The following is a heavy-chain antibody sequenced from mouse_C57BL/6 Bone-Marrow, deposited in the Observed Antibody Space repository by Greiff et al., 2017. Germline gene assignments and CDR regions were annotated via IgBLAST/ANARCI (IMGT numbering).Heavy chain of an antibody. Sequence: EVQVVESGGGLVKPGGSLKLSCAASGFTFSDYGMHWVRQAPEKGLEWVAYISSGSSTIYYADTVKGRFTISRDNAKNTLFLQMTSLRSEDTAMYYCARKNYYGSRRGYYAMDYWGQGTSVTVSS. J-gene: IGHJ4*01. D-gene: IGHD1-1*01. CDR1: GFTFSDYG. V-gene: IGHV5-17*01. CDR3: ARKNYYGSRRGYYAMDY. CDR2: ISSGSSTI.